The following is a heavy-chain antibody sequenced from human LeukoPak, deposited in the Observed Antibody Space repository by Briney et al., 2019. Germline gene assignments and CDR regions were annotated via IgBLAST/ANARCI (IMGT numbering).Heavy chain of an antibody. Sequence: ASVKVSCKASGYTFTSYDINWVRQATGQGLEWMGWMNPNSGNTGYAQKFQGRVTMTRNTSISTAYMELSSLRSEDTAVYYCARVVAVAQTGQRWYHYYGMDVWGQGTTVTVSS. D-gene: IGHD6-19*01. J-gene: IGHJ6*02. CDR1: GYTFTSYD. CDR3: ARVVAVAQTGQRWYHYYGMDV. CDR2: MNPNSGNT. V-gene: IGHV1-8*01.